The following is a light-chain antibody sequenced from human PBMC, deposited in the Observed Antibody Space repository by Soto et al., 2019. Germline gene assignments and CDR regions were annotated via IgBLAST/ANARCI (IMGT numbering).Light chain of an antibody. Sequence: QSVLTQPPSVSGAPGQRVTISCTGNSSNIGACYDVHWYQQLPGTAPKLLIYGNNNRPSGVPDRFSGSKSGTSASLAITGLQAEDEADYYCQSYDSSLSGWVFGGGTKLTVL. CDR2: GNN. CDR3: QSYDSSLSGWV. CDR1: SSNIGACYD. V-gene: IGLV1-40*01. J-gene: IGLJ3*02.